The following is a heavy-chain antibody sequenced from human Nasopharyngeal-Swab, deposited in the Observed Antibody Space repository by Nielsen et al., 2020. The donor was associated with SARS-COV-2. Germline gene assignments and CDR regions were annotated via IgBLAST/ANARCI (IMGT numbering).Heavy chain of an antibody. Sequence: ASVKVSCKASGYTFTSYGISWVRQAPGQGLEWMGWISAYNGNTNYAQELQGRVTMTTDTSTSTAYMELRSLRSDDTAVYYCARDPPTTHTAKGGTYYYYGMDVWGQGTTVTVSS. CDR3: ARDPPTTHTAKGGTYYYYGMDV. J-gene: IGHJ6*02. CDR2: ISAYNGNT. V-gene: IGHV1-18*01. CDR1: GYTFTSYG. D-gene: IGHD5-18*01.